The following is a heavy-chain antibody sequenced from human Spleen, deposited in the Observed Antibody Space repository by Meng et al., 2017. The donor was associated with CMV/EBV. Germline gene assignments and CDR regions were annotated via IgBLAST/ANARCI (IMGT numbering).Heavy chain of an antibody. Sequence: VQLVESGGGVVQPGRSLRVSCAASGFTVSSNYMSWVRQAPGKGLEWVSVIYSGGSTYYADSVKGRFTISRDNSKNTLYLQMNSLRAEDTAVYYCARGSYLDYWGQGTRVTVSS. J-gene: IGHJ4*02. D-gene: IGHD1-26*01. V-gene: IGHV3-66*01. CDR1: GFTVSSNY. CDR3: ARGSYLDY. CDR2: IYSGGST.